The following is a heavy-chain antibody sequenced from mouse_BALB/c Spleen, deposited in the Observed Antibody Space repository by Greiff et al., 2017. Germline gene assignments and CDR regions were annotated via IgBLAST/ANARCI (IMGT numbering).Heavy chain of an antibody. J-gene: IGHJ3*01. Sequence: VQLQQSGAELVKPGASVKLSCTASGFNIKDTYMHWVKQRPEQGLEWIGRIDPANGNTKYDPKFQGKATTTADTSSNTAYLQLSSLTSEDTAVYYCAREGYGNYVAWFAYWGQGTLVTVSA. CDR1: GFNIKDTY. V-gene: IGHV14-3*02. D-gene: IGHD2-1*01. CDR2: IDPANGNT. CDR3: AREGYGNYVAWFAY.